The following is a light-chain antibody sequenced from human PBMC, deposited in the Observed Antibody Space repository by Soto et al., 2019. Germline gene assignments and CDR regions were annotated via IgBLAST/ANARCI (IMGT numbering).Light chain of an antibody. J-gene: IGKJ2*01. CDR2: WAS. CDR3: QQYYNTPPT. V-gene: IGKV4-1*01. CDR1: QSVSSSSTKRNY. Sequence: DIVMTQSPDSLAVSLGERATVNCKSSQSVSSSSTKRNYLAWYQQKTGQPPQILISWASTRESGVPDRFSGSGSGSDFTLTISSLQADDVAVYYCQQYYNTPPTFGQGTRLEIK.